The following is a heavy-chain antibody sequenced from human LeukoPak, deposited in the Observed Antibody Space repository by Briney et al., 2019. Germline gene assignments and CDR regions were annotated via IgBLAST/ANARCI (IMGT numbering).Heavy chain of an antibody. V-gene: IGHV1-69*13. CDR1: GYTFTSYY. D-gene: IGHD3-3*01. Sequence: ASVKVSCKASGYTFTSYYMHWVRQAPGQGLEWMGGIIPIFGTANYAQKFQGRVTITADESTSTAYMELSSLRSEDTAVYYCARDYDFWSGYLSIYYYYGMDVWGQGTTVTVSS. CDR2: IIPIFGTA. J-gene: IGHJ6*02. CDR3: ARDYDFWSGYLSIYYYYGMDV.